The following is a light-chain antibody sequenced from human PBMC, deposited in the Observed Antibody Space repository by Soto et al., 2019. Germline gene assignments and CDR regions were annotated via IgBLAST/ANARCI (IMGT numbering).Light chain of an antibody. CDR2: DVS. Sequence: QSALTQPASVSGSPGQSITISCTGTSIDVGGYNYVSWYQQHPGKAPKLMIYDVSNRPSGVSYRFSGSKSGNTASLTISGLQAEDEADYYCSSYTSSSTLYVFGTGTKLTVL. J-gene: IGLJ1*01. V-gene: IGLV2-14*03. CDR1: SIDVGGYNY. CDR3: SSYTSSSTLYV.